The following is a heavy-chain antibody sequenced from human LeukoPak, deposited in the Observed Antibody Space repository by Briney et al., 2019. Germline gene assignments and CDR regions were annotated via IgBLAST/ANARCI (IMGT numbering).Heavy chain of an antibody. D-gene: IGHD6-19*01. CDR1: GFTFSSYS. CDR3: ARGSSLGHFDY. Sequence: QPGRSLRLSCAASGFTFSSYSMNWVRQAPGKGLEWVSYISSSSSTIYYADSVKGRFTISRDNAKNSLYLQMNSLRAEDTAVYYCARGSSLGHFDYWGQGTLVTVSS. J-gene: IGHJ4*02. CDR2: ISSSSSTI. V-gene: IGHV3-48*04.